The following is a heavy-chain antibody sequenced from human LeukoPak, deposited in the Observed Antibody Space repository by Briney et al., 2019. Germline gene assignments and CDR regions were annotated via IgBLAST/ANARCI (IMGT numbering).Heavy chain of an antibody. CDR3: AKDPPSCRGYSCGYYFDY. V-gene: IGHV3-23*01. J-gene: IGHJ4*02. D-gene: IGHD5-18*01. CDR1: GFTFSSYA. CDR2: ISGSGGST. Sequence: PAGSLRLSCAASGFTFSSYAMSWVRQAPGKGLEWVSAISGSGGSTYYADSVKGRFTISRDNSKNTLYLQMNSLRAEDTAVYYCAKDPPSCRGYSCGYYFDYWGQGTLVTVSS.